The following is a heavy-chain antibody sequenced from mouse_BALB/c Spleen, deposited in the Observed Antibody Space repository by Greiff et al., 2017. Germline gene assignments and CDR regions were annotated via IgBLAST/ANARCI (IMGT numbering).Heavy chain of an antibody. V-gene: IGHV2-9*02. Sequence: VQLQQSGPGLVAPSQSLSITCTVSGFSLTSYGVHWVRQPPGKGLEWLGVIWAGGSTNYNSALMSRLSISKDNSKSQVFLKMNSLQTDDTAMYSCAKDLDYYGNFFDVWGAGTTVTVSS. CDR1: GFSLTSYG. J-gene: IGHJ1*01. CDR3: AKDLDYYGNFFDV. CDR2: IWAGGST. D-gene: IGHD2-1*01.